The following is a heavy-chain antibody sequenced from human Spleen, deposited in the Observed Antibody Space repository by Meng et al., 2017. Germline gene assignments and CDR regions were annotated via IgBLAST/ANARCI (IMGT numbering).Heavy chain of an antibody. Sequence: VHLVQSGAELKNPGASVKVSCKPSGYTFTAYWLHWVRLAPGQGLEWMGWISAYNGNTNYAQKLQGRVTMTTDTSTSTAYMELRSLRSDDTAVYYCARGDQLWPDYWGQGTLVTVSS. CDR2: ISAYNGNT. CDR1: GYTFTAYW. CDR3: ARGDQLWPDY. V-gene: IGHV1-18*04. J-gene: IGHJ4*02. D-gene: IGHD5-18*01.